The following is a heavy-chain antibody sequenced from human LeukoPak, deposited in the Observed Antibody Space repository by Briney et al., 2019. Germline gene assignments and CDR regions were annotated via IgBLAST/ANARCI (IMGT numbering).Heavy chain of an antibody. D-gene: IGHD3-9*01. J-gene: IGHJ4*02. CDR2: IIPIFGTA. CDR3: ARARSGPRTLRYFDWLLYDY. V-gene: IGHV1-69*13. Sequence: ASVKVSCKASGGTFSSYAISWVRQAPGQGLELMGGIIPIFGTANYAQKFQGRVTITADESTSTAYMELSSLRSEDTAVYYCARARSGPRTLRYFDWLLYDYWGQGTLVTVSS. CDR1: GGTFSSYA.